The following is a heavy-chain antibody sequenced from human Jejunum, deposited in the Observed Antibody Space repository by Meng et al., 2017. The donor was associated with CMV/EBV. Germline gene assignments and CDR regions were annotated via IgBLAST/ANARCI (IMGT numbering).Heavy chain of an antibody. CDR2: SDWGDEK. D-gene: IGHD3-22*01. CDR3: ARVRHDSSGYYPLFDF. CDR1: RGMR. J-gene: IGHJ4*02. Sequence: RGMRGSGVRQSPGTALAWLAVSDWGDEKWYSTSLKTRLTISMDTSKNQVVLKMTNVDPVDTATYYCARVRHDSSGYYPLFDFWGQGTRVTVSS. V-gene: IGHV2-70*13.